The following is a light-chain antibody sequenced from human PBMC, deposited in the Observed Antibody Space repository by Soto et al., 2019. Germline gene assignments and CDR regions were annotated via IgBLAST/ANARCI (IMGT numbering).Light chain of an antibody. CDR3: QVWDSSSDDKV. V-gene: IGLV3-21*02. Sequence: SYELTQPPSVSVAPGQTARITWGGNDIKDNSVHWYRQKPGQAPVLVVYDDSDRPSGIPERFSGSNSENTATLTISRVEAGDEADYFCQVWDSSSDDKVFGGGTQLTVL. CDR2: DDS. CDR1: DIKDNS. J-gene: IGLJ3*02.